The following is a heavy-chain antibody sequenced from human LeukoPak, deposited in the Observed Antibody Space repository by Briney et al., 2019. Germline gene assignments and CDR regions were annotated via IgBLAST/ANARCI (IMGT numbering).Heavy chain of an antibody. CDR3: ARDTGDGILTGYHPAGY. V-gene: IGHV1-46*01. CDR1: GYTFTSYY. J-gene: IGHJ4*02. D-gene: IGHD3-9*01. Sequence: ASVKVSCKASGYTFTSYYMHWVRQAPGQGLEWMGIINPSGGSTSYAQKFQGRVTMTRDMSISTAYMELSRLRSDDTAVYYCARDTGDGILTGYHPAGYWGQGTLVTVSS. CDR2: INPSGGST.